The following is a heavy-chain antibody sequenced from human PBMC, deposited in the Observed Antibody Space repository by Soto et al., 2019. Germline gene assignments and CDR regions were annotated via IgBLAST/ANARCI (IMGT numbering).Heavy chain of an antibody. CDR1: GGSVSDKTYY. CDR3: ARTTAVPNTLRSRYFFDY. Sequence: QVQLQESGPGLLKPSETLSLTCSVSGGSVSDKTYYWSWIRQPPGKSLEWIGYVYYSGTTNYNPSLQSRVTISVDLSKNRFSLRLSSVTTADTALYYCARTTAVPNTLRSRYFFDYWGQGTLVTVSS. J-gene: IGHJ4*02. V-gene: IGHV4-61*01. D-gene: IGHD4-17*01. CDR2: VYYSGTT.